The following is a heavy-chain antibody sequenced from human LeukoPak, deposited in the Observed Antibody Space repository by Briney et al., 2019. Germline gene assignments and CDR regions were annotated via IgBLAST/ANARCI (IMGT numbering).Heavy chain of an antibody. J-gene: IGHJ4*02. V-gene: IGHV3-30-3*01. Sequence: GGSLRLSCAVSGFSFSSFVMHWVRQAPGKGLEWVAAILPDGGNKHYADSVKGRVTISRDNSKNTLYLQMNSLRAEDTAIYYCARSLPYGTTWYGRSDFWGQGTLVTVSS. CDR2: ILPDGGNK. CDR1: GFSFSSFV. CDR3: ARSLPYGTTWYGRSDF. D-gene: IGHD6-13*01.